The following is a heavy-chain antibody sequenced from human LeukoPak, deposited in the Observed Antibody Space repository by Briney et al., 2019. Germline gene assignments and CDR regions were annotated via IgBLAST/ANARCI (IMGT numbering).Heavy chain of an antibody. CDR1: GFTFDDYG. CDR3: ARGATIWYGMDV. J-gene: IGHJ6*02. Sequence: GGSLRLSCAASGFTFDDYGMHWARQAPGKGLEWVAVIWYDGSKKYYADSVKGRFTISRDNSKNTLYLQMNSLRAEDTAVYYCARGATIWYGMDVWGQGTTVTVSS. CDR2: IWYDGSKK. V-gene: IGHV3-33*08. D-gene: IGHD5-24*01.